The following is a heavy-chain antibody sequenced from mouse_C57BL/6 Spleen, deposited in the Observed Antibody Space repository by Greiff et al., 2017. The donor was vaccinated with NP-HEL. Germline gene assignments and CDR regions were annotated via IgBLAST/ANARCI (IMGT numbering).Heavy chain of an antibody. CDR3: TRDRYFDV. Sequence: QVHVKQSGAELVRPGASVTLSCKASGYTFTDYEMHWVKQTPVHGLEWIGAIDPETGGTAYNQKFKGKAILTADKSSSTAYMELRSLTSEDSAVYYCTRDRYFDVWGTGTTVTVSS. J-gene: IGHJ1*03. V-gene: IGHV1-15*01. CDR2: IDPETGGT. CDR1: GYTFTDYE.